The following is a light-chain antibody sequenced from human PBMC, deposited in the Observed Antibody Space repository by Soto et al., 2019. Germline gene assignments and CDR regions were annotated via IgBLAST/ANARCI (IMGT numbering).Light chain of an antibody. CDR1: QSISSY. Sequence: DIQMTQSPSSLSAPVGDRVTITCRASQSISSYLNWYQQKPGKAPKLLIYAASSLQSGVPSRFSGSGSGTDFTLTISSLQPEDFATYYCQQSYSTPVTFGQGTKVDIK. CDR3: QQSYSTPVT. CDR2: AAS. V-gene: IGKV1-39*01. J-gene: IGKJ1*01.